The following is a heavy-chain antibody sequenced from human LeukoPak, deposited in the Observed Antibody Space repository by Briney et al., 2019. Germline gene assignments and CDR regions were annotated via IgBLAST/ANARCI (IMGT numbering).Heavy chain of an antibody. J-gene: IGHJ6*03. V-gene: IGHV3-21*01. CDR2: ISSSSSYI. D-gene: IGHD3-22*01. CDR3: ARDGATMIVVDTSYYMDV. CDR1: GFTFSSYS. Sequence: GGSLRLSCAASGFTFSSYSMNWVRQAPGKGLEWVSSISSSSSYIYYADSVKGRFTISRDNAKNSLYLQMNSLRAEDTAVYYCARDGATMIVVDTSYYMDVWGKGTTVTVSS.